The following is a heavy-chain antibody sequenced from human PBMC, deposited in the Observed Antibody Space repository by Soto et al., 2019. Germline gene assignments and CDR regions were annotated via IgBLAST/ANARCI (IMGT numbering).Heavy chain of an antibody. CDR1: GYSISSGYY. J-gene: IGHJ6*02. CDR3: ATSRKYYYGSGSYDYYYYGMDV. CDR2: IYHSGST. D-gene: IGHD3-10*01. V-gene: IGHV4-38-2*01. Sequence: SETLSLTCAVSGYSISSGYYWGWIRQPPGKGLEWIESIYHSGSTYYNPSLKSRVTISVDTSKNQFSLKLSSVTAADTAVYYCATSRKYYYGSGSYDYYYYGMDVWGQGTTVTVSS.